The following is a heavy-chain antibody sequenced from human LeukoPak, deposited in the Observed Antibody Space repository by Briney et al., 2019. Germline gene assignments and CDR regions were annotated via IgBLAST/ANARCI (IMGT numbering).Heavy chain of an antibody. CDR3: ARDSDYGGSFDF. J-gene: IGHJ3*01. CDR2: ISASASYI. Sequence: PGGSLRLSCAASGFTFSSYAMSWVRQAPGKGLEWASSISASASYIYYADSLKGRFTISKDDTKNSVYLYMGSLRAEDTAVYYCARDSDYGGSFDFWGQGTMVTVSS. D-gene: IGHD4-23*01. V-gene: IGHV3-21*01. CDR1: GFTFSSYA.